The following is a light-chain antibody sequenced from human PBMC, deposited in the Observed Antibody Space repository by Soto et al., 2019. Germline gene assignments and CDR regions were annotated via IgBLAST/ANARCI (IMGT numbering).Light chain of an antibody. CDR1: QSISSW. J-gene: IGKJ1*01. CDR3: QQYSSYSQT. Sequence: DIQMTQSPSTLSASVGDRVTITCRASQSISSWLAWYQQKPGKAPILLIYDASSLESGVPSRFSGSGSGTEFTLTISSLQPDDFATYYCQQYSSYSQTFGQGTKVEI. CDR2: DAS. V-gene: IGKV1-5*01.